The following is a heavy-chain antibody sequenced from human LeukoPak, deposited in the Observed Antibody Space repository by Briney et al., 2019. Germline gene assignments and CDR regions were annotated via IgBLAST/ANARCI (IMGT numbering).Heavy chain of an antibody. V-gene: IGHV4-59*11. Sequence: PSETLSLTCTVSGAYISSHYWNWIRQPPGKGLEWIGYIYYSGTTNYNPSLKSRVTISVDTSKNQFSLKLNSVTAADTAVYYCARGTPVVSRIDCWGQGTLVTVSS. J-gene: IGHJ4*02. CDR1: GAYISSHY. CDR2: IYYSGTT. CDR3: ARGTPVVSRIDC. D-gene: IGHD4-23*01.